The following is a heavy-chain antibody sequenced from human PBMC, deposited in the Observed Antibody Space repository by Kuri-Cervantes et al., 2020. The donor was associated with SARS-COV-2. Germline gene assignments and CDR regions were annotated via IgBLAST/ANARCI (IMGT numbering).Heavy chain of an antibody. D-gene: IGHD3-22*01. V-gene: IGHV1-18*04. CDR3: AXXYDSSAYFPXDAFDI. Sequence: ASVKVSCKASGYXFTSYGIIWVRQAPGQGLEWMGWISGDNGDTNYAQKFQGRVTITKDTSTSTAYMELRSLRSDDTAVYFCAXXYDSSAYFPXDAFDIWGQGTMVTVPS. J-gene: IGHJ3*02. CDR2: ISGDNGDT. CDR1: GYXFTSYG.